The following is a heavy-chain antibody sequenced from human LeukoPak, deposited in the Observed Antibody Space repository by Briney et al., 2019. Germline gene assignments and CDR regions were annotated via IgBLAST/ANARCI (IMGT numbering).Heavy chain of an antibody. Sequence: PSQTLSLTCTVSVGSISIGGYYCSWIRQHPGKGLEWIGYIYYRGSTYYTPSLKSRVTISVDTSKNQFSLKPSSLTAADTAVYYCARGVGGGTLDYWGQGTLVTVSS. CDR1: VGSISIGGYY. CDR2: IYYRGST. D-gene: IGHD3-10*01. J-gene: IGHJ4*02. V-gene: IGHV4-31*03. CDR3: ARGVGGGTLDY.